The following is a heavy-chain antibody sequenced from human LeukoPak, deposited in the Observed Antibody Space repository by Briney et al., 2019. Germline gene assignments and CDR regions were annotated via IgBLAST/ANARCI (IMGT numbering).Heavy chain of an antibody. CDR3: ANCGGVCNCNDVLVY. CDR1: GFTFSSYG. D-gene: IGHD1-1*01. J-gene: IGHJ4*02. CDR2: ISYDGSNK. Sequence: GRSLRLSCAASGFTFSSYGMHWVRQAPGKGLEWVAVISYDGSNKYYADSVKGRFTISRDNSKNTLYLQMNSLRAEDTAVYYCANCGGVCNCNDVLVYWGQGTLVTVSS. V-gene: IGHV3-30*18.